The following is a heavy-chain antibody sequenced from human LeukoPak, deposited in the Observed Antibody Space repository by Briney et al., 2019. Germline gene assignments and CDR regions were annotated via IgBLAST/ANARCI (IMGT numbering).Heavy chain of an antibody. CDR1: GFTFSSYW. J-gene: IGHJ4*02. D-gene: IGHD6-13*01. CDR2: INSDGSST. V-gene: IGHV3-74*01. CDR3: ARDIAKGCLED. Sequence: GGSLRLSCAASGFTFSSYWMHWVRQAPGKGLVWVSRINSDGSSTSYADSVKGRFTISRDNAKNTLYLQMNDLRAEDTALYYCARDIAKGCLEDWGQGTLVTVSS.